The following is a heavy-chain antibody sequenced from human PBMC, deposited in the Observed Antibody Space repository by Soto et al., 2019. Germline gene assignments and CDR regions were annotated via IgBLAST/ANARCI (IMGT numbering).Heavy chain of an antibody. Sequence: SLRLSCAASGFTFSSYGMHWVRQAPGKGLEWVAVISYDGSNKYYADSVKGRFTISRDNSKYTLYLQMNSLRAEDTAVYYCAKDFGGYYYYYYMDVWGKGTTVTAP. J-gene: IGHJ6*03. CDR3: AKDFGGYYYYYYMDV. CDR1: GFTFSSYG. V-gene: IGHV3-30*18. CDR2: ISYDGSNK. D-gene: IGHD3-10*01.